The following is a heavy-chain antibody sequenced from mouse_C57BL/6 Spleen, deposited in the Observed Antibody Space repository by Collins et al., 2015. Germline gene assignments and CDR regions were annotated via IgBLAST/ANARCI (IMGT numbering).Heavy chain of an antibody. CDR3: EDDYSWFAY. V-gene: IGHV1-64*01. D-gene: IGHD2-4*01. J-gene: IGHJ3*01. CDR1: GYTFTSYW. Sequence: VQLQQSGPELVKPGASVKMSCKASGYTFTSYWMHWVKQRPGQGLEWIGMIHPNSGSTNYNEKFKSKATLTVDKSSSTAYMQLSSLTSEDSAVYYCEDDYSWFAYWGQGTLVTVSA. CDR2: IHPNSGST.